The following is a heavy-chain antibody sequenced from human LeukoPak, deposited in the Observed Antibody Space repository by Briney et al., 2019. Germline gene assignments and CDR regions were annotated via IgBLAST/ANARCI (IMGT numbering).Heavy chain of an antibody. Sequence: SETLSLTCTVSGDSVRTSNYYWSWIRQPPGKGLEWIGYIYYSGSIYYNPSLKSRVTMSVDTSKNQISLKLSSVTAVDTAVYYCARDTGDYGMDVWGQGTTVTVSS. J-gene: IGHJ6*02. V-gene: IGHV4-61*01. CDR2: IYYSGSI. CDR3: ARDTGDYGMDV. D-gene: IGHD7-27*01. CDR1: GDSVRTSNYY.